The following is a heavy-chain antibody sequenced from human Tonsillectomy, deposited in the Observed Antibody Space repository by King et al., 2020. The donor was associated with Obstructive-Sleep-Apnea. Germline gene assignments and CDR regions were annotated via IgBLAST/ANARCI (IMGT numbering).Heavy chain of an antibody. D-gene: IGHD4-23*01. CDR2: INWNGGST. Sequence: VQLVESGGGVVRPGGSLRLSCAASGSTFDDYGMSWVRQAPGKGLEWVSGINWNGGSTGFADSVKGRFTISRDNAKNSLYLQMNSLRAEDTALYHCAGGGGPGYFDYWGRGTLVTVSS. J-gene: IGHJ4*02. CDR1: GSTFDDYG. CDR3: AGGGGPGYFDY. V-gene: IGHV3-20*01.